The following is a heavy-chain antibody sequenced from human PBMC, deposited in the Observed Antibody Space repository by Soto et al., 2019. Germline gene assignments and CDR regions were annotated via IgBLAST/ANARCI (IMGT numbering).Heavy chain of an antibody. CDR1: GFTVSSNY. Sequence: GGSLRLSCAASGFTVSSNYMSWVRQAPGKGLEWVSVIYSGGSTYYADSVKGRFTISRDSSKNTLYLQMNSLRAEDTAVYYCARDGYSYGFLEYFDYWGQGTLVTVSS. CDR3: ARDGYSYGFLEYFDY. V-gene: IGHV3-66*01. J-gene: IGHJ4*02. CDR2: IYSGGST. D-gene: IGHD5-18*01.